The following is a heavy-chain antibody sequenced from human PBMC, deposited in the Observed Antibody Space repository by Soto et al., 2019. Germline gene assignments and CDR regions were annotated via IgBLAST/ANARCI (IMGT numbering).Heavy chain of an antibody. CDR2: ISYDGSNK. CDR3: PRGRYGDYSLGGGGYYNGMDV. D-gene: IGHD4-17*01. Sequence: QVQLVESGGGVVQPGRSLRVSCAASGFTLSSYAMHWVRQAPGKGLEWVAVISYDGSNKYYADSVKGRFTISRDSSKNTLYLQMNSLRAEDTAVYYCPRGRYGDYSLGGGGYYNGMDVWGQGTTVTVSS. J-gene: IGHJ6*02. V-gene: IGHV3-30-3*01. CDR1: GFTLSSYA.